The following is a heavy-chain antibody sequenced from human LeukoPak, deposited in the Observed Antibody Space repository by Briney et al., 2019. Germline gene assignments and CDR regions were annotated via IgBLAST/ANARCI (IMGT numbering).Heavy chain of an antibody. J-gene: IGHJ3*02. V-gene: IGHV3-21*01. CDR1: GFTFSNYV. Sequence: PGGSLRLSCAASGFTFSNYVMNWVRQAPGKGLEWVSSISSSSSYIYYADSVKGRFTISRDNAKNSLYLQMNSLRAEDTAVYYCARDARSGSFMGDAFDIWGQGTMVTVSS. CDR3: ARDARSGSFMGDAFDI. CDR2: ISSSSSYI. D-gene: IGHD3-10*01.